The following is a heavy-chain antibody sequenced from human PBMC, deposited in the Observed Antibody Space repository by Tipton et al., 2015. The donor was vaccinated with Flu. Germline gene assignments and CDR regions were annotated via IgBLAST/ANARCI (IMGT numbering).Heavy chain of an antibody. V-gene: IGHV3-48*03. D-gene: IGHD4-17*01. CDR2: ISSSGYNI. CDR1: GSTFSTYE. CDR3: AREENDYGDH. J-gene: IGHJ5*02. Sequence: SLRLSCAASGSTFSTYEMNWVRQAPGKGLEWVSYISSSGYNIYYSDSVQGRFTISRDNAKNSLYLQMNSLRAEDTAVYYCAREENDYGDHWGQGTLVTVSS.